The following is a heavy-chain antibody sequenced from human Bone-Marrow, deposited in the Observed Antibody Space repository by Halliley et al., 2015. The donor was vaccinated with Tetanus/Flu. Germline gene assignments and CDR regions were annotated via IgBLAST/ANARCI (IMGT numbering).Heavy chain of an antibody. V-gene: IGHV3-15*06. CDR3: TTEDYYYDSSGYYNFDY. Sequence: KNDGGTTNYAAPVQGRFTISRDDSKNTLYLQMNSLKTGDTAMYYCTTEDYYYDSSGYYNFDYWGQGTLVTVSS. J-gene: IGHJ4*02. CDR2: KNDGGTT. D-gene: IGHD3-22*01.